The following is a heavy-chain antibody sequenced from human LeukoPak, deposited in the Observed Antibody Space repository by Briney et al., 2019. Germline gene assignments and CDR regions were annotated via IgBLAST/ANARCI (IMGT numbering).Heavy chain of an antibody. J-gene: IGHJ4*02. CDR1: GGSISSYY. Sequence: PSETLSLTCTVSGGSISSYYWSWIRQPPGKGLEWIAYISDIGSINYNPSLKSRVTISLDTSKNQFSLKLSSVTAADTAVYYCARHRLSPYYDILTGYSDFDYWGQGTLVTVSS. CDR2: ISDIGSI. CDR3: ARHRLSPYYDILTGYSDFDY. V-gene: IGHV4-59*08. D-gene: IGHD3-9*01.